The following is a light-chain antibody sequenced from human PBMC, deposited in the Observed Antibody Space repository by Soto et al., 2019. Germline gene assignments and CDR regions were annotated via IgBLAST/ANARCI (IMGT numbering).Light chain of an antibody. CDR1: QSVNSN. V-gene: IGKV3-15*01. CDR2: GAT. CDR3: QQYNNWPPGWT. Sequence: EIVMTQSPVTLSASPGERATLSCRTSQSVNSNLAWYQQKPGQAPRLLIYGATTRAPGIPARFSGSGSETEFTLIISSLQSEDFAVYYCQQYNNWPPGWTFGQGTKVDIK. J-gene: IGKJ1*01.